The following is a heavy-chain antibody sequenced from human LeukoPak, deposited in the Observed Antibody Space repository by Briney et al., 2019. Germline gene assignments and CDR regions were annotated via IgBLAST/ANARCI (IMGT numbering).Heavy chain of an antibody. V-gene: IGHV1-18*01. D-gene: IGHD2-2*03. CDR2: INTHNGDT. CDR3: ARDGYRLSGYFYYMDV. J-gene: IGHJ6*03. CDR1: GYTFASFG. Sequence: GASVKVSCKASGYTFASFGITWVRQAPGQGLEGMGWINTHNGDTNYAQKLQGRVTMTTDTSTSTAYMELRSLRSDDTAVYYCARDGYRLSGYFYYMDVWGKGTTVTVSS.